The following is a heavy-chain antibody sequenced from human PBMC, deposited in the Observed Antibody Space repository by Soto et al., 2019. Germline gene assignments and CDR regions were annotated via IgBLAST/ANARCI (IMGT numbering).Heavy chain of an antibody. CDR3: IKGGWLDY. CDR1: GFTFSTYN. V-gene: IGHV3-48*01. D-gene: IGHD6-19*01. Sequence: EVQLVESGGGLVQPGGSLRLSYSASGFTFSTYNMNWVRQAPGKGLEWLSDISASSDSIYYADSVKGRFIISRDNAKNSLFLQMNSLRVEDTAVYYCIKGGWLDYWGQGTLVTVSS. J-gene: IGHJ4*02. CDR2: ISASSDSI.